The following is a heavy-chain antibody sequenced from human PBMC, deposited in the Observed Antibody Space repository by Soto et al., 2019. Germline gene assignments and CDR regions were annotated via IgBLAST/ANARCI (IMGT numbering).Heavy chain of an antibody. V-gene: IGHV1-46*01. Sequence: GASVKVSCKASGYTFTSYYIHCVRQAPGQGLEWMGIINPSGGSTSYTQKFQGRVTMTRDTSTSTVYMELSSLRSEDTAVYYCARDWDSSGYYVEGVVYWGQGTLVTVSS. D-gene: IGHD3-22*01. CDR2: INPSGGST. CDR3: ARDWDSSGYYVEGVVY. J-gene: IGHJ4*02. CDR1: GYTFTSYY.